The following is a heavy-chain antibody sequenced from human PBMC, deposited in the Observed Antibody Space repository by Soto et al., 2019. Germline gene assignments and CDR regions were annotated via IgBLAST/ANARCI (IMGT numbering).Heavy chain of an antibody. CDR2: IDQDGGEK. CDR1: DFTFSRYW. CDR3: AREVERSGWGGRFDP. V-gene: IGHV3-7*05. J-gene: IGHJ5*02. D-gene: IGHD6-19*01. Sequence: EVQLVESGGGLVQPGGSLRLSCAASDFTFSRYWLGWVRQAPGKGLEWVANIDQDGGEKYYVDSVKGRVTISRDNGNTTVYLELSGLRGEDTAVYFCAREVERSGWGGRFDPWGRGALVTVSS.